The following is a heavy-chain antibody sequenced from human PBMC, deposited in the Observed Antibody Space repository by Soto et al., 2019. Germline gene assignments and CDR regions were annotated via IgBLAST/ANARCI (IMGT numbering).Heavy chain of an antibody. J-gene: IGHJ4*02. Sequence: PSETLSLTCAVYGGSFSGYYWSWIRQPPGKGLEWIGEINHSGSTNYNPSLKSRVTISVDTSKNQFSLKLSSVTAADTAVYYCARDSYRYSSSSDDGVYWGQGTLVTVSS. D-gene: IGHD6-6*01. V-gene: IGHV4-34*01. CDR3: ARDSYRYSSSSDDGVY. CDR2: INHSGST. CDR1: GGSFSGYY.